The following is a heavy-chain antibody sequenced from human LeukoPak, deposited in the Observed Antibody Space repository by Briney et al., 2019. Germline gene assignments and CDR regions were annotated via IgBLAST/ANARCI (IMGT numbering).Heavy chain of an antibody. CDR2: ITGTT. D-gene: IGHD6-13*01. CDR1: GFTFSSYA. V-gene: IGHV3-23*01. Sequence: GGSLRLSCAASGFTFSSYAMSWVRQAPGKGLQWVSTITGTTHYADSVRGRFTISRDNSKNILYLQMNSLSTEDTAIYYCAKAFREYGSSTYSSFDIWGQGTMVTVSS. CDR3: AKAFREYGSSTYSSFDI. J-gene: IGHJ3*02.